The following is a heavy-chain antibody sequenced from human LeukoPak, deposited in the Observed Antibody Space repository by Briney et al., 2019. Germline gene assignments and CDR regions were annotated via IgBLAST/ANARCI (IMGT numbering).Heavy chain of an antibody. J-gene: IGHJ1*01. D-gene: IGHD2-2*01. CDR2: INPNSGGT. Sequence: GASAKVSCKASGYTFTGYYMHWVRQAPGQGLEWMGWINPNSGGTNYAQKFQGRVTMTRDTSISTAYMELSRLRSDDTAVYYCARDSVVVVPAAIPEYFQHWGQGTLVTVSS. CDR3: ARDSVVVVPAAIPEYFQH. CDR1: GYTFTGYY. V-gene: IGHV1-2*02.